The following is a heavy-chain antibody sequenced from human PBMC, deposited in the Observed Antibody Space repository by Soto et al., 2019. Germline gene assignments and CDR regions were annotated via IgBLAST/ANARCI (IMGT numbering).Heavy chain of an antibody. Sequence: ASVKVSCKASGGTFSSYAISWVRQAPGQGLEWMGGIIPIFGTANYAQTFQGRVTINADESTSTAYMELRSLRSEDTAVYYCASRTYTGSCYEGNWFDPWGQGTLVTVSS. CDR3: ASRTYTGSCYEGNWFDP. CDR1: GGTFSSYA. J-gene: IGHJ5*02. D-gene: IGHD1-26*01. CDR2: IIPIFGTA. V-gene: IGHV1-69*13.